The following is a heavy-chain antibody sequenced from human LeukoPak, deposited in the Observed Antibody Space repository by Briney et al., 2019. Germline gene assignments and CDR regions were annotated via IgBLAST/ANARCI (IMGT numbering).Heavy chain of an antibody. CDR3: ARHCSSTSCRNWFDP. J-gene: IGHJ5*02. Sequence: SETLSLTCTVSGGSISSSSYYWGWIRQPPGKGLEWIGSIYYSGSTYYNPSLKSRVTVSVDTSKNQFSLKLSSVTAADTAVYYCARHCSSTSCRNWFDPWGQGTLVTVSS. D-gene: IGHD2-2*01. V-gene: IGHV4-39*01. CDR2: IYYSGST. CDR1: GGSISSSSYY.